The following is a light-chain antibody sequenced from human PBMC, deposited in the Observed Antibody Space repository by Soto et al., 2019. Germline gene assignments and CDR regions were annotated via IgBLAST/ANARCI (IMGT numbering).Light chain of an antibody. J-gene: IGKJ1*01. CDR3: QKYGSSPPWT. Sequence: EIVLTQSPGTLSLSTGERATLSCRSSQSISSSYLAWYQQKPGQAPRLLIFGASSRAAGIPDRFSGSGSGTDFTLTISRLEPEDFAVYYCQKYGSSPPWTFGQGTKVDIK. CDR1: QSISSSY. CDR2: GAS. V-gene: IGKV3-20*01.